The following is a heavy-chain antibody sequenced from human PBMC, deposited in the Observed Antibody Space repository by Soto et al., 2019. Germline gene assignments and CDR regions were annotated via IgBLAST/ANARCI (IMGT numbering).Heavy chain of an antibody. V-gene: IGHV3-30*18. Sequence: PGGSLRLSXAASGFTFSSYGMHWVRQAPGKGLEWVAVISYDGSNKYYADSVKGRFTISRDNSKNTLYLQMNSLRAEDTAVYYCEKDDSSLYSFDYWGQGTLVTVSS. D-gene: IGHD3-22*01. CDR1: GFTFSSYG. CDR2: ISYDGSNK. J-gene: IGHJ4*02. CDR3: EKDDSSLYSFDY.